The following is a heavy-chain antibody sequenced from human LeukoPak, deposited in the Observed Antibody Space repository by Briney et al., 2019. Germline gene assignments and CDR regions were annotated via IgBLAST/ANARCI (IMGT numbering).Heavy chain of an antibody. CDR2: IWYDGSNK. V-gene: IGHV3-33*01. J-gene: IGHJ4*02. CDR3: ARGAAAADFDY. CDR1: GFTFSSYG. D-gene: IGHD6-13*01. Sequence: GGSLRLSCAASGFTFSSYGMHWVRQAPGKGLEWVAVIWYDGSNKYYADSVEGRFTISRDNSKNTLYLQMNSLRAEDTAVYYCARGAAAADFDYWGQGTLVTVSS.